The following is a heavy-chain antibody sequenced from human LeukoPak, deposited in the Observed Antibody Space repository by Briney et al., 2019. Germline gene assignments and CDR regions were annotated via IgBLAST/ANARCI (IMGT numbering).Heavy chain of an antibody. CDR3: ARDNDGSGSYWFDY. CDR2: ISSSSSYT. D-gene: IGHD3-10*01. Sequence: PGGSLRLSCAASGFTFSDYYMSWVRQAPGKGLEGVSYISSSSSYTNYADSVKGRFTISRDNAKNSLYLQMTSLRAEDTAVYYCARDNDGSGSYWFDYWGQGTLVTASS. V-gene: IGHV3-11*06. CDR1: GFTFSDYY. J-gene: IGHJ4*02.